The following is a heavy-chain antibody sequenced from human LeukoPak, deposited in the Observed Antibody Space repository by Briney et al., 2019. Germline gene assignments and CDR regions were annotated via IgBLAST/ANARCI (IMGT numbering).Heavy chain of an antibody. V-gene: IGHV1-2*06. CDR2: INPNSGGT. J-gene: IGHJ5*02. Sequence: GASVKVSCKASGYTFTGYYMHWVRQAPGQGLEWMGRINPNSGGTNYAQKFQGRVTMTRDTSISTAYMELSRLRSDDTAVYYCARTYGSGSYYNGWFDPWGQGTLVTLSS. D-gene: IGHD3-10*01. CDR3: ARTYGSGSYYNGWFDP. CDR1: GYTFTGYY.